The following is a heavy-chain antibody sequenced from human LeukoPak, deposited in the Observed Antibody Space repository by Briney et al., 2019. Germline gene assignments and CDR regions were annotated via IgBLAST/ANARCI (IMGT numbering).Heavy chain of an antibody. V-gene: IGHV4-4*07. Sequence: SETLSLTCTVSGGSMSNYYWSWIRQPAGKGLEWIGRIYTSGSTNYNPSLKSRVTMSVDTSKNQFSLKLSSVTAADTAVYYCARDKVRGSNWFDPWGQGTLVTVSS. D-gene: IGHD3-10*01. J-gene: IGHJ5*02. CDR3: ARDKVRGSNWFDP. CDR1: GGSMSNYY. CDR2: IYTSGST.